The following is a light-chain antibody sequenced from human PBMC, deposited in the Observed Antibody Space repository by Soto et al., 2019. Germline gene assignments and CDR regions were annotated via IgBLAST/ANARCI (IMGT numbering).Light chain of an antibody. Sequence: QSALTQPPSASGSPGQSVTISCTGTSGDVGGYNYVSWYQQHPGKAPKLIIYQVSKRPSGVPDRFSGSKSGNTASLTVSGLQAEDEADYYCSSYAGSSNVFGTGTKLTVL. CDR1: SGDVGGYNY. CDR3: SSYAGSSNV. V-gene: IGLV2-8*01. CDR2: QVS. J-gene: IGLJ1*01.